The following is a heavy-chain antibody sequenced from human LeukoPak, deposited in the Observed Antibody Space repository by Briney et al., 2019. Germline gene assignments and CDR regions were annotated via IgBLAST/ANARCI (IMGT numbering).Heavy chain of an antibody. CDR1: GGSISSYY. V-gene: IGHV4-59*01. D-gene: IGHD3-9*01. J-gene: IGHJ4*02. CDR2: IYYSGST. CDR3: ARDRGRYFDGPQTDY. Sequence: SETLSLTCTVSGGSISSYYWSWIRQPPGKGLEWIGYIYYSGSTNYNPSLKSRVTISVDTSKNQFSLKLTSVSAADTAVYYCARDRGRYFDGPQTDYWGQGILVTVSS.